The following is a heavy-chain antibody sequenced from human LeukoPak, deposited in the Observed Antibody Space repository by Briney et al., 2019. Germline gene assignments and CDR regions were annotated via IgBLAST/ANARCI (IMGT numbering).Heavy chain of an antibody. D-gene: IGHD4/OR15-4a*01. Sequence: SETLSLTCTVSGGSISSSSYYWGWIRQPPGKGLEWIGSIYYSGSTYYNPSLKSRVTISVDTSKNQFSLKLSSVTAADTAVYYCARVVHYYYYYMDVWGKGTTVTASS. CDR2: IYYSGST. J-gene: IGHJ6*03. CDR3: ARVVHYYYYYMDV. CDR1: GGSISSSSYY. V-gene: IGHV4-39*07.